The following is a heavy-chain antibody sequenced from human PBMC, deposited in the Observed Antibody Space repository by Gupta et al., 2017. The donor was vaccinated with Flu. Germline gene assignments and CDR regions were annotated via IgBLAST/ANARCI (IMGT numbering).Heavy chain of an antibody. V-gene: IGHV1-2*06. CDR2: INPKNGDT. Sequence: TDYLIYGVRQAPGQVLEWMGRINPKNGDTNYAQGFQGRVTMTSDTSISTAYMELSRLRSDDTAVYYCARDPSRLPDYYFDSWGQGTLVTVSS. CDR3: ARDPSRLPDYYFDS. CDR1: TDYL. J-gene: IGHJ4*02. D-gene: IGHD2-21*01.